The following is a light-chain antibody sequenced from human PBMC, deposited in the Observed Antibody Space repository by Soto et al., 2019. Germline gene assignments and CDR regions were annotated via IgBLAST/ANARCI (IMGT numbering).Light chain of an antibody. J-gene: IGKJ4*01. CDR3: QKYHNWPLT. CDR2: DAS. V-gene: IGKV3D-15*01. CDR1: QSVDND. Sequence: ELVRTQSPATLSVSPGDRATLACRASQSVDNDLAWYQQKPGQPPRLLIYDASTRATGIPARFSGSQSGTEFTLTISILLSEDFAVYYCQKYHNWPLTFGGGTKVEIK.